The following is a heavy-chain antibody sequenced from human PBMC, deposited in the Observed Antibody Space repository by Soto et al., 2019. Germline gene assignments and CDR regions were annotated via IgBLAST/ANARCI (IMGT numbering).Heavy chain of an antibody. CDR1: GYTFTSYA. J-gene: IGHJ5*02. V-gene: IGHV1-3*01. CDR2: INAGNGNT. Sequence: ASVKVSCKASGYTFTSYAMQWVRQATGQRLEWMGWINAGNGNTKYSQKFQGRVTITRDTSASTAYMELSSLRSEDTAVYYCARELELRSPNWFDPWGQGTLVTV. D-gene: IGHD1-7*01. CDR3: ARELELRSPNWFDP.